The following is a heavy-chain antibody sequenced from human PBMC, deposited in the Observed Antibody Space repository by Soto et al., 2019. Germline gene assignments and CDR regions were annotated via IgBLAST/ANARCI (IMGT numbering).Heavy chain of an antibody. V-gene: IGHV1-2*02. Sequence: ASVKVSCKASGYTFTGYYMHWVRQAPGQGLEWMGWINPNSGGTNYAKKFQGRVTMTRDTSISTAYMELSRLRSDDTAVYYCARDRSGSNWFDPWGQGTLVTVSS. J-gene: IGHJ5*02. D-gene: IGHD3-22*01. CDR3: ARDRSGSNWFDP. CDR1: GYTFTGYY. CDR2: INPNSGGT.